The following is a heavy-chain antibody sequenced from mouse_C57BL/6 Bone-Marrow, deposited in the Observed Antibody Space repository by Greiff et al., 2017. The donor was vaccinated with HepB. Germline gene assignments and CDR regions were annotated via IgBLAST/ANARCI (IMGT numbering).Heavy chain of an antibody. CDR3: ADSSGYGDAMDY. CDR2: INPSNGGT. J-gene: IGHJ4*01. Sequence: VKLQQPGTELVKPGASVKLSCKASGYTFTSYWMHWVKQRPGQGLEWIGNINPSNGGTNYNEKFKSKATLTVDKSSSTAYMQLSSLTSEDSAVYYCADSSGYGDAMDYWGQGTSVTVSS. V-gene: IGHV1-53*01. D-gene: IGHD3-2*02. CDR1: GYTFTSYW.